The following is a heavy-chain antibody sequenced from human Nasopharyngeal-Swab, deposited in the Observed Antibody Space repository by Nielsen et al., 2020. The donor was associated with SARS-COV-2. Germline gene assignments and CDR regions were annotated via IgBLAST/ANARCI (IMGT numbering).Heavy chain of an antibody. CDR2: IYTSGST. V-gene: IGHV4-61*02. J-gene: IGHJ4*02. CDR1: GGSISSGSYY. Sequence: SCTVSGGSISSGSYYWSWIRQPAGKGLEWIGRIYTSGSTNYNPSLKSRVTISVDTSKNQFSLKLSSVTAADTAVYYCARGYYYDSSGFFDYWGQGTLVTVSS. D-gene: IGHD3-22*01. CDR3: ARGYYYDSSGFFDY.